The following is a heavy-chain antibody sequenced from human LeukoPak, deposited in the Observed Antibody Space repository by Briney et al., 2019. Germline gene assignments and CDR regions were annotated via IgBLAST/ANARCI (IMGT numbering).Heavy chain of an antibody. Sequence: GRSLRLSCAASGFTFSSYAMHWVRQALGKGLEWVAVISDDGSNKHYADSVKGRFTISRDSSKNTLYLQMNSLRAEDTAVYYCARDRPSGSFYGYFDYWGQGTLVTVSS. CDR1: GFTFSSYA. CDR2: ISDDGSNK. D-gene: IGHD1-26*01. J-gene: IGHJ4*02. CDR3: ARDRPSGSFYGYFDY. V-gene: IGHV3-30-3*01.